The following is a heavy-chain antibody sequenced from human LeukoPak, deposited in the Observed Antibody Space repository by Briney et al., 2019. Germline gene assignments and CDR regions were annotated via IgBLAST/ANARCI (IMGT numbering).Heavy chain of an antibody. J-gene: IGHJ6*02. D-gene: IGHD6-13*01. V-gene: IGHV5-51*01. CDR2: IHPGDSDP. CDR1: GYIFTSYW. CDR3: ARQKAAADKTAPYYYGMDV. Sequence: NLGESLKISCRASGYIFTSYWLGWVRQTPDKGLEWVGIIHPGDSDPRYSPSFQGQVTISVDRSITTAYLQWGSLKATDTAMYYCARQKAAADKTAPYYYGMDVWGQGTTVTVSS.